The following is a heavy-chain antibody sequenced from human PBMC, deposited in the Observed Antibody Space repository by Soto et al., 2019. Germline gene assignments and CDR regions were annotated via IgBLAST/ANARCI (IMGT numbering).Heavy chain of an antibody. CDR2: IIPIFGTA. Sequence: SVKVSCKASGGTFSSYAFNWVRQAPGQGLEWMGGIIPIFGTANYAQNFRGRVTITADESTSTAYMELSSLRSEDTAVYYCATAYDSSGFYSPDAFHIWGQGTMVTVSS. J-gene: IGHJ3*02. D-gene: IGHD3-22*01. V-gene: IGHV1-69*13. CDR1: GGTFSSYA. CDR3: ATAYDSSGFYSPDAFHI.